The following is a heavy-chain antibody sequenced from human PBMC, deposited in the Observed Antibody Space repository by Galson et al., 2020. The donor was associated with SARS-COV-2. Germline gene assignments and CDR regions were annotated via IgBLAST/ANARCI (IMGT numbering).Heavy chain of an antibody. CDR2: IDWDDDK. CDR1: GFSLSTSGMR. D-gene: IGHD3-9*01. V-gene: IGHV2-70*04. J-gene: IGHJ4*02. Sequence: SGPTLVKPTQTLTLTCTFSGFSLSTSGMRVSWIRQPPGKALEWLARIDWDDDKFYSTSLKTRLTISKDTSKNQVVLRMTNMDPVDTATYYCARAHYDILTGYSREFDYWGQGTLVTVSS. CDR3: ARAHYDILTGYSREFDY.